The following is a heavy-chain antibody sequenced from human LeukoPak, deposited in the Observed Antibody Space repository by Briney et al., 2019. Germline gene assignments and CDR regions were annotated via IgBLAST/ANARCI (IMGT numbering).Heavy chain of an antibody. V-gene: IGHV4-38-2*02. J-gene: IGHJ4*02. CDR3: ARVVPTVVKYYFDY. D-gene: IGHD4-23*01. CDR1: GGSISSYY. CDR2: IYHSGST. Sequence: SETLSLTCTVSGGSISSYYWGWIRQPPGKGLEWIGSIYHSGSTYYNPSLKSRVTISVDTSKNQFSLKLSSVTAADTAVYYCARVVPTVVKYYFDYWGQGTLVTVSS.